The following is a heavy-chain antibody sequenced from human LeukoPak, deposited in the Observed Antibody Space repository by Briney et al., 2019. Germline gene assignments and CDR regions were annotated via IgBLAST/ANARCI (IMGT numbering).Heavy chain of an antibody. Sequence: GGSLRLSCAASGFTFSSFGMHWVRQAPGKGLEWVAIIWYDGSNKYYVDSVKGRFTISRDNPKNTLYLKMNSMRAEDTAVYYCAKILGSGGGWPFDYWGQGTLVTVSS. CDR3: AKILGSGGGWPFDY. CDR2: IWYDGSNK. V-gene: IGHV3-30*02. D-gene: IGHD6-19*01. CDR1: GFTFSSFG. J-gene: IGHJ4*02.